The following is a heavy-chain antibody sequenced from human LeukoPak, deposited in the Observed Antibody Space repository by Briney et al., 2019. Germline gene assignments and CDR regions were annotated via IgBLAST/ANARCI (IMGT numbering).Heavy chain of an antibody. D-gene: IGHD3-10*01. Sequence: SETLSLTCAVYGGSFSGYYWSWIRQPPGKGLEWIGEINHSGSTNYNPSLKSRVTISVDTSKNQFSLKLSSVTAADTAVHYCARLPLRGVRGYFDYWGQGTLVTVSS. CDR1: GGSFSGYY. CDR3: ARLPLRGVRGYFDY. CDR2: INHSGST. J-gene: IGHJ4*02. V-gene: IGHV4-34*01.